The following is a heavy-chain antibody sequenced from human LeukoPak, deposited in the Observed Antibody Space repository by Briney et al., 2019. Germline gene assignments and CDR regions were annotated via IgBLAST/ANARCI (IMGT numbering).Heavy chain of an antibody. CDR2: INHSGGT. Sequence: KPSETLSLTCGVYGGSFSGNYWSWIRQPPGKGLEWIGQINHSGGTNYNPSLKSRVTISVDTSKNQFSLKLNSVTAADTAVYYCARPPFGYSSSFFDYWGQGTLVTVSS. D-gene: IGHD6-13*01. V-gene: IGHV4-34*01. CDR1: GGSFSGNY. J-gene: IGHJ4*02. CDR3: ARPPFGYSSSFFDY.